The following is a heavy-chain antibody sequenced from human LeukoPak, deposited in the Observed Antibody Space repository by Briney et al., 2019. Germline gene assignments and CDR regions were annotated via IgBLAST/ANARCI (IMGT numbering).Heavy chain of an antibody. CDR3: AKDQMGHIAAVDY. CDR2: ISYDGSNK. D-gene: IGHD6-13*01. Sequence: GGSLRLSCAASGFTFSSYGMHGVRPAPGEGLEWVAVISYDGSNKYYVDSVRGRFTISRDNSKNTLYLQMNSLRAEDTAVYYCAKDQMGHIAAVDYWGQGTLVTVSS. J-gene: IGHJ4*02. CDR1: GFTFSSYG. V-gene: IGHV3-30*18.